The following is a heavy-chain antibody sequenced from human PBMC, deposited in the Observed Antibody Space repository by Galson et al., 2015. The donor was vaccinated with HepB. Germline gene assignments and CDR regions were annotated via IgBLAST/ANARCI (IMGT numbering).Heavy chain of an antibody. J-gene: IGHJ4*02. Sequence: SLRLSCAASGFTFSSYAMHWVRQAPGKGLEWVAVISYDGSNKYYADSVKGRFTISRDNSKNTLYLQMNSLRAEDTAVYYCARAEVPWELLRKNLFDYWGQGTLVTVSS. CDR3: ARAEVPWELLRKNLFDY. CDR2: ISYDGSNK. CDR1: GFTFSSYA. D-gene: IGHD1-26*01. V-gene: IGHV3-30-3*01.